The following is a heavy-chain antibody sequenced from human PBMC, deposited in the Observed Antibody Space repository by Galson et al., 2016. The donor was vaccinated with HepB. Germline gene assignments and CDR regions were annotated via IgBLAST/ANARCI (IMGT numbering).Heavy chain of an antibody. CDR3: ARVPSQWHDLLFGN. D-gene: IGHD6-19*01. Sequence: SLRLSCAASGFTFDKYGMTWFRQAPGKGLEWVSTICGRCGYMDYADSVKGRFTISRDDSKNTLYLHMNSLRVEDTAIYYCARVPSQWHDLLFGNWAQGTLVTVSA. V-gene: IGHV3-23*01. J-gene: IGHJ4*02. CDR2: ICGRCGYM. CDR1: GFTFDKYG.